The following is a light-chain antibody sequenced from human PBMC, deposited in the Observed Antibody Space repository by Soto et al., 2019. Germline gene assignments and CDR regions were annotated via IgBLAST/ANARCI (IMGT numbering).Light chain of an antibody. CDR1: QSISTY. CDR3: QQRFNWPLT. CDR2: DAS. V-gene: IGKV3-11*01. J-gene: IGKJ4*01. Sequence: EIVLTQSPATLALSPGEGATLSCGASQSISTYLAWYQQRPGQAPRLLIYDASNRAPGIPDRFSGSGSATDFTLTISSLEPEDFAVYYCQQRFNWPLTFGGGTKVDIK.